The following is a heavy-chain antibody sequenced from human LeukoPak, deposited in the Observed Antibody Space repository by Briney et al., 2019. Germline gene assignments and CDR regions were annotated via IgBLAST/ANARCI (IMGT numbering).Heavy chain of an antibody. D-gene: IGHD2-2*01. J-gene: IGHJ4*02. V-gene: IGHV3-74*01. CDR1: GFTFSSYW. CDR3: AKARDIVVVPGGYDY. CDR2: INSDGSST. Sequence: PGGSLRLSCAASGFTFSSYWMHWVRHAPGKGLVWVSRINSDGSSTSYADSVKGRFTISRDNAKNTLYLQMNSLRAEDTALYYCAKARDIVVVPGGYDYWGQGTLVTVSS.